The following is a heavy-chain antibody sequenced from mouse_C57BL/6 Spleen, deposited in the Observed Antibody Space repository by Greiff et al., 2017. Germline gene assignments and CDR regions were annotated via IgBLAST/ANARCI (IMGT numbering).Heavy chain of an antibody. CDR2: IRNKANGYTT. V-gene: IGHV7-3*01. CDR1: GFTFTDYY. CDR3: ARYNGNWYFDV. D-gene: IGHD2-1*01. Sequence: EVKLVESGGGLVQPGGSLSLSCAASGFTFTDYYMSWVRQPPGKALEWLGFIRNKANGYTTEYSASVKGRFTISRDNSQSILYLQMNALRAEDSATYYCARYNGNWYFDVWGTGTTVTVSS. J-gene: IGHJ1*03.